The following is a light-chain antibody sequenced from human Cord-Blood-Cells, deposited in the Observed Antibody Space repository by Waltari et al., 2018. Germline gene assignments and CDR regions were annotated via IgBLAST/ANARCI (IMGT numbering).Light chain of an antibody. CDR2: EDN. CDR1: SGSIASNY. CDR3: QSYDSSNWV. J-gene: IGLJ3*02. V-gene: IGLV6-57*02. Sequence: NFMLTQPHSVSVSPGKTVTISCTGSSGSIASNYVQWYQQRPGRAPTTVIYEDNQRPSGVPDRFSGSIDSSSNSASLTISGLKTEDEADYYCQSYDSSNWVFGGGTKLTVL.